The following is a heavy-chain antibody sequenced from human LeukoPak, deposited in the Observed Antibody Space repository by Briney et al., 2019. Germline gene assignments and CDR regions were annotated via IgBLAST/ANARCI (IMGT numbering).Heavy chain of an antibody. CDR2: IYTSGST. D-gene: IGHD6-19*01. CDR1: GGPISSYY. Sequence: PSETLSLTCTVSGGPISSYYWSWIRQPAGKGLEWIGRIYTSGSTNYNPSLKSRVTMSVDTSKNQFSLKLSSVTAADTAVYYCARFSAVAGTFLFDYWGQGTLVTVSS. V-gene: IGHV4-4*07. J-gene: IGHJ4*02. CDR3: ARFSAVAGTFLFDY.